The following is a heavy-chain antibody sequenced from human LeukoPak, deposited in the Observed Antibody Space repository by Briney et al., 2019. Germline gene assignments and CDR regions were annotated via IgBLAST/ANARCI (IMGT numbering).Heavy chain of an antibody. CDR1: GFTFEGFA. J-gene: IGHJ1*01. CDR2: ITRNSDSI. Sequence: GGPLRLSGAASGFTFEGFAMHWVRQAPGKGLEWVAGITRNSDSIDYADSLKGRFTISRDNAKSSLYLQMNRLRPEHTALYYCSKAGIAHHPGYFQDWGKGNLVTVSS. CDR3: SKAGIAHHPGYFQD. D-gene: IGHD6-13*01. V-gene: IGHV3-9*01.